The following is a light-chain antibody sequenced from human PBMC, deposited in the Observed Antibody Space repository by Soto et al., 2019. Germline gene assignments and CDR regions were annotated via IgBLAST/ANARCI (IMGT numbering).Light chain of an antibody. Sequence: QSVLTQPPSASGTPGQRVTVSCSGSSSNIASNTVNWYQQLPGTAPKLLIYSNDQRPSGVPDRFSASKSGTSASLAISGLQSEGEADYYCASWDDSLNGNVFGTGTKVTVL. V-gene: IGLV1-44*01. CDR2: SND. CDR1: SSNIASNT. CDR3: ASWDDSLNGNV. J-gene: IGLJ1*01.